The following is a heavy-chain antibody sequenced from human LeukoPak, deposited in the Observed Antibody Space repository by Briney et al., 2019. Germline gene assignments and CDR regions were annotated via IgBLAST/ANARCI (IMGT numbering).Heavy chain of an antibody. Sequence: GGSLRLSCAASGFTFSNAWMSWVRQAPGKGLEWVGRIKCKTDGGTTDYAAPVKGRFTISRDDSKNTLYLQMNGLKTEDTAVYYCTTDHYYGSGSSTRFDYWGQGTLVTVSS. J-gene: IGHJ4*02. V-gene: IGHV3-15*01. CDR3: TTDHYYGSGSSTRFDY. CDR1: GFTFSNAW. CDR2: IKCKTDGGTT. D-gene: IGHD3-10*01.